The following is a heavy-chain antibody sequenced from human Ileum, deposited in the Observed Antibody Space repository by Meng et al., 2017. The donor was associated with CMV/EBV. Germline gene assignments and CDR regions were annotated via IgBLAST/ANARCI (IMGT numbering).Heavy chain of an antibody. Sequence: VQLLQWGAGLLKPSEALSLTCAVSGEPLNGFFCSWIRQPPGRGLEWIGEVNNRGRINYNPSLKSRLTISIDTSKRQLSLMVTSVTAADSAIYYCASGRLQFTPSALQHWGPGTLVTVSS. D-gene: IGHD5-24*01. V-gene: IGHV4-34*02. CDR1: GEPLNGFF. CDR3: ASGRLQFTPSALQH. CDR2: VNNRGRI. J-gene: IGHJ1*01.